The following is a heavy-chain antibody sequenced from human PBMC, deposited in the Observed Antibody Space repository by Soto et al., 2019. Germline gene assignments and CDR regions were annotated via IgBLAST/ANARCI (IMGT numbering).Heavy chain of an antibody. CDR1: GYTFNFYG. D-gene: IGHD2-8*01. V-gene: IGHV1-18*01. Sequence: QVQLVQAGAEVKKPCSSVKVSCKASGYTFNFYGITWVRQAPGQGLEWMGWISGYNGNTHYAADLQGRVTMTTDTSTSTAYMELRGLRSDDTAVYYCARIGVSSGHESPGCESWGQGPLVPVSS. CDR3: ARIGVSSGHESPGCES. CDR2: ISGYNGNT. J-gene: IGHJ4*02.